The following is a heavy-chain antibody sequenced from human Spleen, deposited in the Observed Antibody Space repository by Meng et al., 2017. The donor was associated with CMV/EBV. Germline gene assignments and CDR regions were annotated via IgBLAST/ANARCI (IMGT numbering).Heavy chain of an antibody. J-gene: IGHJ4*02. CDR2: LSYDGSQR. D-gene: IGHD3-10*01. V-gene: IGHV3-30*18. Sequence: GGSLRLSCVASRLTHFKSYSMNWVRQAPGKGLEWVAILSYDGSQRYYTDSVKGRFTISRDNSMDTMYLQMNSLRPEDTAVYYCAKLSARFGDFFSFDSWGQGTLVTVSS. CDR1: RLTHFKSYS. CDR3: AKLSARFGDFFSFDS.